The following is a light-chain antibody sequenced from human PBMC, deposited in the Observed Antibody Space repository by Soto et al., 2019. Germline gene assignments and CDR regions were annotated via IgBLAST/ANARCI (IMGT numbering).Light chain of an antibody. V-gene: IGKV3-11*01. Sequence: ENVLTQSPATLSLSPGERATLSCRASQSVSRYLAWFQQKPGQAPRLLIHDVPNRATGIPARFSGSVSGTDFTLTISSLEPEDFAVYYCQQYGTSPWTFGQGTKVEIK. CDR2: DVP. CDR1: QSVSRY. J-gene: IGKJ1*01. CDR3: QQYGTSPWT.